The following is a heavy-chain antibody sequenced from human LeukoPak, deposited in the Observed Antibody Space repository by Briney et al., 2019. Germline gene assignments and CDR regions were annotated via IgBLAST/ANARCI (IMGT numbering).Heavy chain of an antibody. D-gene: IGHD6-25*01. CDR3: ARHPSSARYAQPFQH. Sequence: GESLKISCKAFGFSFTTYWIGWVRQMPGKGLEWMGIIYPGGSDTRYSPSFQGQVTISADKSISTAYLQWSSLKASDTAMYYCARHPSSARYAQPFQHWGQGTLVTVSS. V-gene: IGHV5-51*01. CDR2: IYPGGSDT. CDR1: GFSFTTYW. J-gene: IGHJ1*01.